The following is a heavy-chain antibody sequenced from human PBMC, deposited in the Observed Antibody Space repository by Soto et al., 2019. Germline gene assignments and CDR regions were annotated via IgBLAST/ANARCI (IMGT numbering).Heavy chain of an antibody. CDR3: AGGGSGYYVWFDP. Sequence: QVQLQESGPGLVKPSQTLSLTCTVSGGSISSGGYYWSWIRQHPGKGLEWIGYIYYSGSTYYNPSLRSRVTIPEDTSKTQFPLRRGSVPAGDPAVYYGAGGGSGYYVWFDPWGQGTLVTVSS. J-gene: IGHJ5*02. D-gene: IGHD3-22*01. CDR2: IYYSGST. CDR1: GGSISSGGYY. V-gene: IGHV4-31*03.